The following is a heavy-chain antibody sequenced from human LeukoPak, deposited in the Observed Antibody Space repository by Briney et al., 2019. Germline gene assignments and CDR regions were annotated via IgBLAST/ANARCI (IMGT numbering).Heavy chain of an antibody. V-gene: IGHV3-11*01. CDR2: ISSSGSTI. CDR1: GFTFSDYY. CDR3: ASSYYYDSSGYYYFDY. J-gene: IGHJ4*02. Sequence: NPGGSLRLSCAASGFTFSDYYMSWIRQAPGKGLEWVSYISSSGSTIYYADSVKGRFTISRDNAKNSLYLQMNSLRAKDTAVYYCASSYYYDSSGYYYFDYWGQGTLVTVSS. D-gene: IGHD3-22*01.